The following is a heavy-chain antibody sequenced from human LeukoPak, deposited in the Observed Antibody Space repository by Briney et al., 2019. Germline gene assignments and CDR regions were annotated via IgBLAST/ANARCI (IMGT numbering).Heavy chain of an antibody. J-gene: IGHJ4*02. CDR1: GGSISSSNW. Sequence: SETLSLTCAVSGGSISSSNWWGWVRQPPGKGLEWIGKIYHSGSTNYNPSLKGRVTVSVDKSKNQFSLNLTSVTAADTAVYYCARMTSNNWADFWGLGTLVTVSS. CDR3: ARMTSNNWADF. D-gene: IGHD1-1*01. CDR2: IYHSGST. V-gene: IGHV4-4*02.